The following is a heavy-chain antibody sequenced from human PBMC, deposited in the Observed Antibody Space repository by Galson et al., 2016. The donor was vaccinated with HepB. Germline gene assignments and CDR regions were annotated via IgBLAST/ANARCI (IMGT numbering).Heavy chain of an antibody. Sequence: PALVKPTQTLTLTCTFSGFSLSSRGMCMSWIRQPPGKGLEWLALIDWDDDKNYNPSLRTRLTISKDTSRNQVVLEVTNLDPVDTATYYCARMLRWDYYDKGAIPCVFDVWGQGTMVTVSS. D-gene: IGHD3-22*01. CDR2: IDWDDDK. CDR3: ARMLRWDYYDKGAIPCVFDV. CDR1: GFSLSSRGMC. V-gene: IGHV2-70*01. J-gene: IGHJ3*01.